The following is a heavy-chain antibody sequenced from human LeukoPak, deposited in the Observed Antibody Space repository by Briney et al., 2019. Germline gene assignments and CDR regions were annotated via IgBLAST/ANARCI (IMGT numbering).Heavy chain of an antibody. D-gene: IGHD3-16*01. V-gene: IGHV1-69*13. Sequence: GASVKVSCKASGGTFSSYAISWVRQAPGQGLEWMGGIIPLFGTANYAQKFQGRVTITADESTSTAYMELSSLRSEDTAVYYCARGLTAHHGGTYWGQGTLVTVSS. CDR2: IIPLFGTA. CDR1: GGTFSSYA. J-gene: IGHJ4*02. CDR3: ARGLTAHHGGTY.